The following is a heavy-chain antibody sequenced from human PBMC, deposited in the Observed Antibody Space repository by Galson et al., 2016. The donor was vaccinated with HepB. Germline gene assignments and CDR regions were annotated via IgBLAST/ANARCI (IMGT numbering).Heavy chain of an antibody. CDR3: ARGPPSVEMTTTIPYYYYYAMDV. D-gene: IGHD5-24*01. J-gene: IGHJ6*02. V-gene: IGHV1-18*01. CDR1: GYTFSNYG. Sequence: SVKVSCKASGYTFSNYGISWVRQAPGQGLEWMGWISISHGTINYAPRLQGRVTMTTDTSTSTAYMELRSLRSDDTAVYYCARGPPSVEMTTTIPYYYYYAMDVWGQGTTVTVSS. CDR2: ISISHGTI.